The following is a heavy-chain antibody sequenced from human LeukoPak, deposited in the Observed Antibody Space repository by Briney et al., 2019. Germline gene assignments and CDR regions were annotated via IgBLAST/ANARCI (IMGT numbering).Heavy chain of an antibody. D-gene: IGHD3-3*01. Sequence: SETLSLTCAVYGGSFSGYYWSWIRQPPGRGLEWIGEINHSGSTNYNPSLKSRVTISVDTSKNQFSLKLSSVTAADTAVYYCARGFWSGYSVVSYYYGMDVWGQGTTVTVSS. CDR1: GGSFSGYY. CDR3: ARGFWSGYSVVSYYYGMDV. V-gene: IGHV4-34*01. CDR2: INHSGST. J-gene: IGHJ6*02.